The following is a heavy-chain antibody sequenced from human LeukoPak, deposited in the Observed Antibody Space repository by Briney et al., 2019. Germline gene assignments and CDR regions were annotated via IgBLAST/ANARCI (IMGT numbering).Heavy chain of an antibody. CDR3: ARDPRPRSGSYGGGWFDP. Sequence: ASVNVSCQASRYIYTRYYMHSVRQAPGQEGEGRGIINPCGGSASYAQKLQRRVTMTPDMYTSPVYMELSSVRSDDTAVYYRARDPRPRSGSYGGGWFDPWGQGTLVTVSS. V-gene: IGHV1-46*01. J-gene: IGHJ5*02. CDR2: INPCGGSA. CDR1: RYIYTRYY. D-gene: IGHD1-26*01.